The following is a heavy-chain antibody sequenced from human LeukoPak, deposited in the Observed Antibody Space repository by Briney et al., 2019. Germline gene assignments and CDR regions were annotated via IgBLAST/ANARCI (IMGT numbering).Heavy chain of an antibody. CDR1: DDSISDYY. V-gene: IGHV4-30-4*01. J-gene: IGHJ4*02. CDR3: ARAPSFRTAMGPFDY. Sequence: KASETLSLTCTVSDDSISDYYRSWIRQPPGKGLEWIGYIYYSGSTYYNPSLKSRVTISVDTSKNQFSLKLSSVTAADTAVYYCARAPSFRTAMGPFDYWGQGTLVTVSS. CDR2: IYYSGST. D-gene: IGHD5-18*01.